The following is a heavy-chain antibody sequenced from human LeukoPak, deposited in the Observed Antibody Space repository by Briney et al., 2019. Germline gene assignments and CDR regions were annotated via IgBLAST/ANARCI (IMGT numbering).Heavy chain of an antibody. J-gene: IGHJ5*02. CDR3: ARGGTMVRGVISLNWFDP. CDR2: ISSSSSYI. D-gene: IGHD3-10*01. Sequence: GGSLILSCAASGFTFSSYSMNWVRQAPGKGLEWVSSISSSSSYIYYADSVKGRFTISRDNAKNSLYLQMNSLRAEDTAVYYCARGGTMVRGVISLNWFDPWGQGTLVTVSS. V-gene: IGHV3-21*01. CDR1: GFTFSSYS.